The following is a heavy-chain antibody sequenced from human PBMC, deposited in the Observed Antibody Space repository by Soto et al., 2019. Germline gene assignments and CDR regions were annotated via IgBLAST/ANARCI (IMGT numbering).Heavy chain of an antibody. Sequence: ASVKVSCKASGGTFSSYTISWVRQAPGQGLEWMGRIIPILGIANYAQKFQGRVTITADKSTSTAYMELSSLRSEDTAVYYCARGRNGKQWSETWFDPWGQGTLVTVSS. CDR1: GGTFSSYT. V-gene: IGHV1-69*02. J-gene: IGHJ5*02. CDR3: ARGRNGKQWSETWFDP. CDR2: IIPILGIA. D-gene: IGHD6-19*01.